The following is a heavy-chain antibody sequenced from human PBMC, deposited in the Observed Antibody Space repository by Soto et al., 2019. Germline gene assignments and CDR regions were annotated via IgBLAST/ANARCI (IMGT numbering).Heavy chain of an antibody. Sequence: GGSLRLSCAASGFTFSSYGMHWVRQAPGKGLEWVAVISYDGSNKYYADSVKGRFTISRDNSKNTLYLQMNSLRAEDTAVYYCAKEGLELRAPEVWGQGTTVTVSS. CDR3: AKEGLELRAPEV. CDR1: GFTFSSYG. J-gene: IGHJ6*02. V-gene: IGHV3-30*18. D-gene: IGHD1-7*01. CDR2: ISYDGSNK.